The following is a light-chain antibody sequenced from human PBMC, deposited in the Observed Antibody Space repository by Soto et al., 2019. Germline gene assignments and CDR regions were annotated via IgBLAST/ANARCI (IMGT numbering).Light chain of an antibody. CDR2: EVS. J-gene: IGLJ3*02. CDR3: NSYAGSNNWV. CDR1: SSDVGGYNY. V-gene: IGLV2-8*01. Sequence: QSALTQPASVFGSPGQSITISCTGTSSDVGGYNYVSWYQQHPGKAPKLMIYEVSKRPSGVPDRFSGSKSGNTASLTVSGLQAEDEADYYCNSYAGSNNWVFGGGTKLTVL.